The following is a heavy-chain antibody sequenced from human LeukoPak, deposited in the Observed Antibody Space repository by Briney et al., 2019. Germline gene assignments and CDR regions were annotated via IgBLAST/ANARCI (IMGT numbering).Heavy chain of an antibody. CDR1: GGTFSSHA. Sequence: SVKVSCKASGGTFSSHAITWVRQAPGQGLEWMGRITPIIGTANYEQKFQGRVTITADKSTSTAYMELSSLRSEDTAVYYCARALMYYFDYWGQGTLVTVSS. CDR2: ITPIIGTA. J-gene: IGHJ4*02. V-gene: IGHV1-69*04. CDR3: ARALMYYFDY.